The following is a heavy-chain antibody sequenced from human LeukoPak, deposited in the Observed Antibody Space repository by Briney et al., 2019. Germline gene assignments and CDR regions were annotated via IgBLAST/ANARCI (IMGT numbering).Heavy chain of an antibody. CDR3: VRADGNYYGWFDP. D-gene: IGHD1-26*01. CDR1: SGSISSGNYY. CDR2: IYYSGST. V-gene: IGHV4-30-4*08. Sequence: SETLSLTCTVSSGSISSGNYYWSWIRQPPGKGLEWIGYIYYSGSTYYNPSLRSRVTISVDTSKNQFSLNLSSVTAADTAVYFCVRADGNYYGWFDPWGQGTLVTVSS. J-gene: IGHJ5*02.